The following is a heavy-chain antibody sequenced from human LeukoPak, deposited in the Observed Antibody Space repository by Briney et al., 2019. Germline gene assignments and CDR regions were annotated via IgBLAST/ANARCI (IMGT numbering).Heavy chain of an antibody. CDR2: IIPIFGTA. Sequence: GASVKVSCKASGGTFSSYAISWVRQAPGQGLEWMGGIIPIFGTANYAQKFQGRVTITADESTSTAYMELSSLRSEDTAVDYCARDPPRYDSSDYNWFDPWGQGTLVTVSS. CDR1: GGTFSSYA. D-gene: IGHD3-22*01. J-gene: IGHJ5*02. V-gene: IGHV1-69*01. CDR3: ARDPPRYDSSDYNWFDP.